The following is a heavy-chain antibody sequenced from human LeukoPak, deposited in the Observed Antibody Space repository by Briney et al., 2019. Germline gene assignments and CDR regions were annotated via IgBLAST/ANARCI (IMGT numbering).Heavy chain of an antibody. CDR2: INPSGGST. D-gene: IGHD2-21*02. V-gene: IGHV1-46*01. Sequence: GASVKVSCKASGYTFTSYYMHWVRQAPGQGLEWMGIINPSGGSTSYAQKFQGRVTMTRDTSTSTVYMELSSLRSEDTAVYYCARYCGGDCSAPSLDYWGQGTLVTVSS. CDR3: ARYCGGDCSAPSLDY. CDR1: GYTFTSYY. J-gene: IGHJ4*02.